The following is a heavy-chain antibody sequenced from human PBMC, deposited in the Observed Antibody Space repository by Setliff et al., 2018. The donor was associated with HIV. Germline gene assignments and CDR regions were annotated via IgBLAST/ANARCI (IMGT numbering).Heavy chain of an antibody. D-gene: IGHD2-2*01. CDR2: VYASGST. CDR1: GGSFTNYQ. Sequence: PSETLSLTCTVSGGSFTNYQWSWIRQSAGGGLEWVGRVYASGSTDYNPSLKGRVAMSVDTSKKQFSLQLNSMTAADTAVYYCARGPSGRAPAPARAPHYYGLDLWGPGTTVTVSS. J-gene: IGHJ6*01. CDR3: ARGPSGRAPAPARAPHYYGLDL. V-gene: IGHV4-4*07.